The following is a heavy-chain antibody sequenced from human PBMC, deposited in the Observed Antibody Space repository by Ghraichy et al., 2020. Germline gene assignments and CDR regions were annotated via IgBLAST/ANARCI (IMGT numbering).Heavy chain of an antibody. D-gene: IGHD6-13*01. CDR1: GGSFSGYY. CDR2: INHSGST. V-gene: IGHV4-34*01. Sequence: SETLSLTCAVYGGSFSGYYWSWIRQPPGKGLEWIGEINHSGSTNYNPSLKSRVTISVDTSKNQFSLKLSSVTAADTAVYYCASFRAAAGKIFDYWGQGTLVTVSS. J-gene: IGHJ4*02. CDR3: ASFRAAAGKIFDY.